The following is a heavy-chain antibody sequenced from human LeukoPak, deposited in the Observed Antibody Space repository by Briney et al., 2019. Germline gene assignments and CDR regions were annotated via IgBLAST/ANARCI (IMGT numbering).Heavy chain of an antibody. J-gene: IGHJ6*02. D-gene: IGHD2-15*01. CDR1: GGTFSSYA. CDR2: IIPIFGTA. CDR3: ARTIVVVVAATIDYYYGMDV. Sequence: SVKVSCKASGGTFSSYAISWVRQAPGQGLEWMGGIIPIFGTANYAQKFQGRVTITADESTSTAYMELSGLRSEDTAVYYCARTIVVVVAATIDYYYGMDVWGQGTTVTVSS. V-gene: IGHV1-69*13.